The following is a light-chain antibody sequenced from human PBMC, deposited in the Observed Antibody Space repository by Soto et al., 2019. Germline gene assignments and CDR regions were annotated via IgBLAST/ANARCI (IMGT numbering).Light chain of an antibody. V-gene: IGKV3-20*01. Sequence: EIVLTQSPGTLSLSPGERATLSCRASQSVSSSYLAWYQQKPGQAPRLLIYGASSRATGVPDRFSGSGSGTDFTLTISRLEPEDFAVYYCQQYDSSGTFGQGTKVDNK. J-gene: IGKJ1*01. CDR1: QSVSSSY. CDR2: GAS. CDR3: QQYDSSGT.